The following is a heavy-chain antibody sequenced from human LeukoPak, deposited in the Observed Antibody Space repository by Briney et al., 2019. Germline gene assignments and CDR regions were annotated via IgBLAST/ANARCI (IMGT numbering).Heavy chain of an antibody. D-gene: IGHD3-3*02. V-gene: IGHV3-23*01. CDR2: ISGSGGNT. Sequence: PGGSLRLSCAASGFTFSTYTMSWVRQAPGKGLEWVSAISGSGGNTYYADSVKGRFAISRDNSKNTLYLQMDSPRADDTAVYYCAKAAFSRTSYFDYCRQGTLVTSSS. CDR3: AKAAFSRTSYFDY. CDR1: GFTFSTYT. J-gene: IGHJ4*02.